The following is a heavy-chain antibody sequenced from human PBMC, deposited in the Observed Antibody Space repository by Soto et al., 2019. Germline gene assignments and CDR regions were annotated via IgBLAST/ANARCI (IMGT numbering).Heavy chain of an antibody. Sequence: EVQLVESGGGLVQPGGSLRLSCAASGFTFSSYSMNWVRQAPGKGLEWVSYISSSSTIYYADSVKGRFTISRDNAKNSLYLQMNSLRAEDTAVYYCARDVPDYGDYFDYWGQGTLVTVSS. J-gene: IGHJ4*02. D-gene: IGHD4-17*01. CDR3: ARDVPDYGDYFDY. CDR1: GFTFSSYS. V-gene: IGHV3-48*01. CDR2: ISSSSTI.